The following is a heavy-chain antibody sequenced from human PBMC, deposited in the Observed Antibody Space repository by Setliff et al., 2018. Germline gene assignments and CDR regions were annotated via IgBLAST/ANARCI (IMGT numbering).Heavy chain of an antibody. V-gene: IGHV1-18*01. D-gene: IGHD2-15*01. CDR1: GYILSSYG. Sequence: WASVKVSCKASGYILSSYGISWVRQAPGQGLEWMGWISPYNGVTNYAQRFQGRVTMTTXXXTSAAYXXXXXXXXXXXXXYXCAXXSLSICSGGSCPNAFDIWGQGTMVTVSS. CDR3: AXXSLSICSGGSCPNAFDI. CDR2: ISPYNGVT. J-gene: IGHJ3*02.